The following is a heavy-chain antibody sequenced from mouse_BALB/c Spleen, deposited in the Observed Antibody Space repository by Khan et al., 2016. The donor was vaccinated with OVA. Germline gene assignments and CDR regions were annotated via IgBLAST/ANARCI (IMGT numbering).Heavy chain of an antibody. CDR2: IRNKGYGYTT. V-gene: IGHV7-3*02. CDR3: ARDMGLLRLDY. Sequence: EVELVESGGGLVQPGGSLRLSCATSGFTFPDYYMTWVRQPPGKALEWLGFIRNKGYGYTTEYNASVKGRFTISRDNSQSILYLQMNILRPEDSATYYCARDMGLLRLDYWGQGTLVTVSA. J-gene: IGHJ3*01. D-gene: IGHD1-2*01. CDR1: GFTFPDYY.